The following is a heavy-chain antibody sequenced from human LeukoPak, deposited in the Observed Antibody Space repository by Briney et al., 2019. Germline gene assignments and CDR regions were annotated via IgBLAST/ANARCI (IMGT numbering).Heavy chain of an antibody. J-gene: IGHJ4*02. Sequence: QTGGSLRLSCAASGFTFSSYAMHWVRQAPGKGLEWVAVISYDGSNKYYADSVKGRFTISRDNSKNTLYLQMNSLRAEDTAVYYCARDVHGPETYDYVWGSFWGQGTLVTVSS. CDR1: GFTFSSYA. CDR2: ISYDGSNK. CDR3: ARDVHGPETYDYVWGSF. D-gene: IGHD3-16*01. V-gene: IGHV3-30-3*01.